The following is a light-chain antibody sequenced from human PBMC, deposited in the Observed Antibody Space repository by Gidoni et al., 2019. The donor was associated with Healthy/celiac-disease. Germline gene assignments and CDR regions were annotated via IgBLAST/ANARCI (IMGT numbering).Light chain of an antibody. Sequence: DIQMPQSPSSLSASVGDRLTITCQASQDISNYCNWYQQKPGKAPKLLIYDASKLETGVPSRFSGRGSGTDFTFTISSLQPEDIATYYWQQYDKLPRTFGGGTKVEIK. CDR3: QQYDKLPRT. CDR1: QDISNY. J-gene: IGKJ4*01. CDR2: DAS. V-gene: IGKV1-33*01.